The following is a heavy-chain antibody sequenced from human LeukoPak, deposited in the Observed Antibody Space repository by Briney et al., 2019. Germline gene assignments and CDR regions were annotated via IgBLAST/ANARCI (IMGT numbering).Heavy chain of an antibody. D-gene: IGHD1-26*01. Sequence: GESPKISCKGSGCSFTSYWIGWVRQIPGKGLEWMGIIYPGDSDTRYSPSFQGQVTISADKSISTAYLQWSSLKASDTAMYYCARHSGTDSPGFDYWGQGTLVTVSS. V-gene: IGHV5-51*01. J-gene: IGHJ4*02. CDR2: IYPGDSDT. CDR1: GCSFTSYW. CDR3: ARHSGTDSPGFDY.